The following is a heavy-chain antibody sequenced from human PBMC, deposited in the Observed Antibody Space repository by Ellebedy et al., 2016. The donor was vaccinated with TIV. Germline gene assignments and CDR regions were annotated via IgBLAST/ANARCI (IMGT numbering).Heavy chain of an antibody. Sequence: ESLKISCAASGFTFSSYAMTSVRQAPGKGLEWVSAMRGTAGSTNYADSVKGRFTIARDNSKNTLYLQMNDLRVEDTAVYYCAKGTSSGWYFDSWGQGTLVTVPS. CDR3: AKGTSSGWYFDS. CDR1: GFTFSSYA. V-gene: IGHV3-23*01. J-gene: IGHJ4*02. CDR2: MRGTAGST. D-gene: IGHD6-19*01.